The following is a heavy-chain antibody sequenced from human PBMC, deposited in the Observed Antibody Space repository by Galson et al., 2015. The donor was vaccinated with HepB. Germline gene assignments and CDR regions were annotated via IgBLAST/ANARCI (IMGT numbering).Heavy chain of an antibody. D-gene: IGHD3-10*01. V-gene: IGHV1-2*05. J-gene: IGHJ3*01. CDR1: GYTFIAYH. Sequence: SVKVSCKASGYTFIAYHMHWVRQAPGQGLEWMGRINPNSGAAKYAQKFQGRITMTRDTSISTAYMELSRLTSDDTVVYYCARGYYASGSYYDTFDFWGQGTMVTVSS. CDR3: ARGYYASGSYYDTFDF. CDR2: INPNSGAA.